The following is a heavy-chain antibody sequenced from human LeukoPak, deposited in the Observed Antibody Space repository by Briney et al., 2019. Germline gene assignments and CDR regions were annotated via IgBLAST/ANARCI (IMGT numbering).Heavy chain of an antibody. CDR1: GVTISIGSNY. CDR2: IFWNGKT. V-gene: IGHV4-39*01. Sequence: PSGTLSLTCTLSGVTISIGSNYWGWIRQSPRTGLEWIANIFWNGKTYYNPSLRSRVTMSLDTSKSQFSLKLSSAIASDSAAYYYARSFGAATGSLDFWGQGVLVTVSS. CDR3: ARSFGAATGSLDF. J-gene: IGHJ4*02. D-gene: IGHD3-16*01.